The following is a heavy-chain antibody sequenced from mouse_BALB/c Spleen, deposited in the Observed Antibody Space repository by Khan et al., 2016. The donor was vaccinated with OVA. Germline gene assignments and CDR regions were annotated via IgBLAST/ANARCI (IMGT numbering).Heavy chain of an antibody. Sequence: VELVESGPGLVAPSQSLSITCTVSGFSLSNYGVHWVRQPPGKGLEWLGVIWTGGITNSALMSRLSISKDNSKSQVFLKMNRLQTDDTAIYYCARSYDYDVGGFAYWGQGTLVTVSA. CDR3: ARSYDYDVGGFAY. CDR2: IWTGGIT. CDR1: GFSLSNYG. J-gene: IGHJ3*01. D-gene: IGHD2-4*01. V-gene: IGHV2-9*02.